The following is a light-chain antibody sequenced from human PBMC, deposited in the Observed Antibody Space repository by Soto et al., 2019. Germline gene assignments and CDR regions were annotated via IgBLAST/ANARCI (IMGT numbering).Light chain of an antibody. CDR1: QSVGSAY. CDR3: QQYGSSRWT. Sequence: EIVLTQSPGTLSLSPGERATLSCRASQSVGSAYLAWYQHKPGQAPRLLIYGASRRPTGIPDRISGSGSGKEFTLTISRLEPEDFAVYYCQQYGSSRWTFGQGTKVEAK. J-gene: IGKJ1*01. V-gene: IGKV3-20*01. CDR2: GAS.